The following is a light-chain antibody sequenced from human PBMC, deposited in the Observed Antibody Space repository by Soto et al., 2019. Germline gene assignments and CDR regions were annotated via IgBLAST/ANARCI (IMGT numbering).Light chain of an antibody. CDR1: NIGSKT. Sequence: SYELTQPPSVSVAPGQTARITCGGNNIGSKTVHWYQQKPGQAPVLVVSDGSDRPSGIPQRFSGSNSGETATLTISRVEARHQAQYSSKVWDSSTDHVVFGGGTKVTVL. CDR2: DGS. J-gene: IGLJ2*01. V-gene: IGLV3-21*02. CDR3: KVWDSSTDHVV.